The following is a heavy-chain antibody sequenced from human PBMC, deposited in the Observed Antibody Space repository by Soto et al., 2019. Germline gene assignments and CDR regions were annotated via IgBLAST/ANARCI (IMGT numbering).Heavy chain of an antibody. CDR1: GFTFSRYA. CDR3: VKGEYYYDSSGYYPFDY. CDR2: ISTNGGST. Sequence: GGSLRLSCAASGFTFSRYAMHWVRQAPGKGLEYVSSISTNGGSTHYADSVKGRFTISRDNSKNTQYLQMSSLRADDTAVYYCVKGEYYYDSSGYYPFDYWGQGTLVTAPQ. V-gene: IGHV3-64D*06. D-gene: IGHD3-22*01. J-gene: IGHJ4*02.